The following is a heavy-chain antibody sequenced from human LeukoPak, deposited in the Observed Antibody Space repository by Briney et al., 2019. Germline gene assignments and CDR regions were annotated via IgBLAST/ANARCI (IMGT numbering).Heavy chain of an antibody. J-gene: IGHJ3*02. Sequence: GGSLRLSCAASEFSVGSNYMTWVRQAPGKGLEWVSAISGSGGSTYYADSVKGRFTISRDNSKNTLYLQMNSLRAEDTAVYYCTRSYGYGVDAFDIWGQGTMVTVSS. CDR3: TRSYGYGVDAFDI. CDR2: ISGSGGST. V-gene: IGHV3-23*01. D-gene: IGHD5-18*01. CDR1: EFSVGSNY.